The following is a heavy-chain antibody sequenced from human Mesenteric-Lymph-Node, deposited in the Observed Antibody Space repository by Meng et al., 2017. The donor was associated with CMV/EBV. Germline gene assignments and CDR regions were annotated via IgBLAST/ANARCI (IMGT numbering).Heavy chain of an antibody. CDR1: GGSFSGYY. J-gene: IGHJ4*02. D-gene: IGHD3-10*01. V-gene: IGHV4-34*01. Sequence: SETLSLTCAVYGGSFSGYYWSWIRQPPGKGLEWIGEINHSGSTNYNPSLKSRVTISVDTSKNQFSLKLSSVTAADTAVYYCARISRVRGRIDYWGRGTLVTVSS. CDR2: INHSGST. CDR3: ARISRVRGRIDY.